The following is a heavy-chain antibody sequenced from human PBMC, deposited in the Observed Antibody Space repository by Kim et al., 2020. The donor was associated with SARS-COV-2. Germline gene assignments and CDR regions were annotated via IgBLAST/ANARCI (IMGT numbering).Heavy chain of an antibody. CDR3: AISIAAATDY. CDR2: SP. D-gene: IGHD6-13*01. J-gene: IGHJ4*02. Sequence: SPNYHPSLKSRVTISVDTSKTQFSLKLSSVTAADTAVYYCAISIAAATDYWGQGTLVTVSS. V-gene: IGHV4-34*01.